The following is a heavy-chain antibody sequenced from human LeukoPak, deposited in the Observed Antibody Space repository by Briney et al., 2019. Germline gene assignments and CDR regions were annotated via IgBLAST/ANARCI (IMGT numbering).Heavy chain of an antibody. D-gene: IGHD1-26*01. Sequence: SETLSLTCAVYGGSFTGYYWSWIRQPPGKGLEWIGYIYYSGSTNYNPSLKSRVTISVDTSKNQFSLKLSSVTAADTAVYYCARDVVSGSYSHFDYWGQGTLVTVSS. CDR1: GGSFTGYY. V-gene: IGHV4-59*01. CDR2: IYYSGST. J-gene: IGHJ4*02. CDR3: ARDVVSGSYSHFDY.